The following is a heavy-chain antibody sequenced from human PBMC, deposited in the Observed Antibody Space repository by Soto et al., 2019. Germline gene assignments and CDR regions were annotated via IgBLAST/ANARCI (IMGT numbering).Heavy chain of an antibody. D-gene: IGHD3-22*01. CDR1: GGTFSKYS. J-gene: IGHJ4*02. CDR2: IIPMFGKA. Sequence: SVKVSCKGSGGTFSKYSISWVRQAAGQGVEWMGGIIPMFGKANYAHKLQGRVTITAEESTSTGYMELRSLIAEDTDVYYCARDGPLYDSTGYYFLYWGQGTLVTVSS. V-gene: IGHV1-69*13. CDR3: ARDGPLYDSTGYYFLY.